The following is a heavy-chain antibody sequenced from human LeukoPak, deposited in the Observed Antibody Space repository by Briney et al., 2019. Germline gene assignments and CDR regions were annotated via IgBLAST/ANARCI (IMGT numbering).Heavy chain of an antibody. CDR1: GFSFGVYE. D-gene: IGHD2-21*02. CDR3: ARDSNRWGREFDY. V-gene: IGHV3-74*01. Sequence: PGGSLRLSCAGSGFSFGVYEMNWVRQAPGKGLVWVSRINSDGCSTSYADSVKGRFTISRDNAKNTLYLQMNSLRAEDTAVYYCARDSNRWGREFDYWGQGTLVTVSS. J-gene: IGHJ4*02. CDR2: INSDGCST.